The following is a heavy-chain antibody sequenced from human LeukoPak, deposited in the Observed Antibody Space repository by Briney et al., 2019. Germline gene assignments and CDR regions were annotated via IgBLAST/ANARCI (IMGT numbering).Heavy chain of an antibody. CDR1: GFTFSSYS. D-gene: IGHD3-22*01. V-gene: IGHV3-21*01. J-gene: IGHJ4*02. Sequence: PGGSLRLSCAASGFTFSSYSMNWVRQAPGKGLEWVSSISSSSSYIYYADSVKGRFTISRDNAKNSLYLQMNSLRAEDAAVYYCARDPYDSSGLDYWGQGTLVTVSS. CDR3: ARDPYDSSGLDY. CDR2: ISSSSSYI.